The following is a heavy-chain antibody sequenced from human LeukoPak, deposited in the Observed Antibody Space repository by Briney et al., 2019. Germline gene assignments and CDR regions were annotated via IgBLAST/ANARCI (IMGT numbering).Heavy chain of an antibody. Sequence: GESLKISCQASGYNFPIYWIGWVRQMPGQGLEWMGIIYPYDSNTIYGPSFQGQVTISADKSINPAYLEWSSLKASDTAIYYCARQGAAGKYYYYYMDVWGKGTTVTVSS. D-gene: IGHD6-13*01. J-gene: IGHJ6*03. V-gene: IGHV5-51*01. CDR2: IYPYDSNT. CDR1: GYNFPIYW. CDR3: ARQGAAGKYYYYYMDV.